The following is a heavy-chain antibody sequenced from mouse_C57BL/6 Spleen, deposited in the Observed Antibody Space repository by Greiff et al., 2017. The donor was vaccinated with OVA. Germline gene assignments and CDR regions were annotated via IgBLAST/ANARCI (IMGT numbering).Heavy chain of an antibody. CDR3: ARGDYGSGLDY. J-gene: IGHJ2*01. CDR2: INPGSGGT. CDR1: GYAFTNYL. D-gene: IGHD1-1*01. V-gene: IGHV1-54*01. Sequence: QVQLQQSGAELVRPGTSVKVSCKASGYAFTNYLIEWVKQRPGQGLEWIGVINPGSGGTNYNEKFKGKATLTADKSSSTAYMHLSSLTSEDSAVYFCARGDYGSGLDYWGQGTTLTVSS.